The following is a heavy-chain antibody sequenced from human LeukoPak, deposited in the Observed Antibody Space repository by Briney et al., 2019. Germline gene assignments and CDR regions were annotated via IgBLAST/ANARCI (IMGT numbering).Heavy chain of an antibody. CDR2: VNHSGGT. V-gene: IGHV4-34*01. Sequence: SETLSLTCAVYGGSFSGYYWSWIRQSPGKGLEWIGEVNHSGGTNYNPSLGSRVTISVDTSKNQFSLNLNSVTAADTAVYYCARGLDDSSGYRQYYFDYWGQGTLVTVSS. D-gene: IGHD3-22*01. CDR1: GGSFSGYY. CDR3: ARGLDDSSGYRQYYFDY. J-gene: IGHJ4*02.